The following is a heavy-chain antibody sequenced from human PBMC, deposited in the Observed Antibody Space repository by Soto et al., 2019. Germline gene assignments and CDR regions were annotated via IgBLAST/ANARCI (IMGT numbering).Heavy chain of an antibody. D-gene: IGHD6-13*01. Sequence: EVQLVESGGGLVKPGGSLRLSCAASGFTFSSYSMNWVRQAPGKGLEWVSSISSSSSYIYYADSVKGRFTISRDNAKNSLYLQMNGLRAEDTAVYYCANSVGRIAAAGFDYWGQGTLVTVSS. V-gene: IGHV3-21*01. CDR3: ANSVGRIAAAGFDY. J-gene: IGHJ4*02. CDR1: GFTFSSYS. CDR2: ISSSSSYI.